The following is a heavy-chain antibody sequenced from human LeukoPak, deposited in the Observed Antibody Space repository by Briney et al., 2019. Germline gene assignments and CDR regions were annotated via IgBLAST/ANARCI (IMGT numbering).Heavy chain of an antibody. D-gene: IGHD6-13*01. CDR2: IYPSGGST. J-gene: IGHJ6*02. Sequence: ASVKVSCKASGYTFTSYYMHWVRQAPGQGLEWMGIIYPSGGSTSYAQKFQGRVTMTSNTSTSTVYMELSSLRSEDTAVYYCARERRAAAAPVYGMDVWGQGTTVTVSS. CDR1: GYTFTSYY. CDR3: ARERRAAAAPVYGMDV. V-gene: IGHV1-46*01.